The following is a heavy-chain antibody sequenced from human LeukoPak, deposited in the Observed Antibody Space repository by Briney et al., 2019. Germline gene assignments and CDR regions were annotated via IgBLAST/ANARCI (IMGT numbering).Heavy chain of an antibody. J-gene: IGHJ4*02. CDR1: GFTFNSYA. V-gene: IGHV3-23*01. Sequence: GASLRLSCAASGFTFNSYAMSWVRQAPGKGLDWVSAISATGGGTVYADSVKGRFTISRDNSKNTLLLQMNSLRADDTAVYYCAKVRDTLPSRLSPFASWGQGILVPVSS. D-gene: IGHD3-10*01. CDR2: ISATGGGT. CDR3: AKVRDTLPSRLSPFAS.